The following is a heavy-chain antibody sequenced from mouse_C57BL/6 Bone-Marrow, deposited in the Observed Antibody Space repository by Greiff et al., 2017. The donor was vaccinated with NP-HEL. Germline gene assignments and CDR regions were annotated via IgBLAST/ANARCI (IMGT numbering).Heavy chain of an antibody. CDR3: AIYGKTPYAMDY. J-gene: IGHJ4*01. Sequence: LQQPGAELVTPGASVKLSCKASGYTFTSYWMHWVKQRPGPGLAWIGRIHPSDSDTNYNQKFKGKATLTVDQSSSTAYMQLSSLTSEDSAVYYCAIYGKTPYAMDYWGQGTSVTVSS. V-gene: IGHV1-74*01. D-gene: IGHD2-1*01. CDR2: IHPSDSDT. CDR1: GYTFTSYW.